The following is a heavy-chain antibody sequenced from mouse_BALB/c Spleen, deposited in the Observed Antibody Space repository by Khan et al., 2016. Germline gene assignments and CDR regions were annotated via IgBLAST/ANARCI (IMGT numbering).Heavy chain of an antibody. CDR2: IRNKANGYTT. CDR1: GFTFTDYY. J-gene: IGHJ1*01. CDR3: AREYYGYFDV. V-gene: IGHV7-3*02. Sequence: EVQLVESGGGLVQPGGSLRLSCATSGFTFTDYYMSWVRQPPGKALEWLGFIRNKANGYTTEYSASVKGRFTISRDNSQSILYRQMNTLRAEDSATYYCAREYYGYFDVWGAGTTVTVSS.